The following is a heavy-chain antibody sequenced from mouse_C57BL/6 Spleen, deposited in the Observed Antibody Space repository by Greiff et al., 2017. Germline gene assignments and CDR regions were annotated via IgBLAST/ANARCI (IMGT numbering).Heavy chain of an antibody. V-gene: IGHV1-72*01. CDR1: GYTFTSYW. CDR2: IDPTSGGT. J-gene: IGHJ3*01. D-gene: IGHD3-2*02. Sequence: QVQLQQPGAELVKPGASVKLSCKASGYTFTSYWMHWVKQRPGRGLEWIGRIDPTSGGTKYNEKFKSKATLTVDKPSSTAYMQLSSLTSEDSAVYYCASAAQTTMAWFAYWGQGTLVTVSA. CDR3: ASAAQTTMAWFAY.